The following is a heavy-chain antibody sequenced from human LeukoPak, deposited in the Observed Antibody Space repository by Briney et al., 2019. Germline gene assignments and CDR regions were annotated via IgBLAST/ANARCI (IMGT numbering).Heavy chain of an antibody. D-gene: IGHD3-22*01. V-gene: IGHV1-8*03. CDR3: ASYYYDSSGHEDY. J-gene: IGHJ4*02. CDR1: GYTFTSYD. CDR2: MNPNSGNT. Sequence: ASVKVSCKASGYTFTSYDINRMRQATGQGLEWMGCMNPNSGNTGYAQKFQGRVTITRNTSISTAYMELSSLRSEETAVYYCASYYYDSSGHEDYWGQGTLVTVSS.